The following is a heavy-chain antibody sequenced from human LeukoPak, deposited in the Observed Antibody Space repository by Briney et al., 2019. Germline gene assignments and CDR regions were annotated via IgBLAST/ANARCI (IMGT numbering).Heavy chain of an antibody. CDR1: GYTFTGYY. CDR2: INPNSGGT. D-gene: IGHD6-13*01. V-gene: IGHV1-2*02. J-gene: IGHJ4*02. Sequence: ASVKVSCKASGYTFTGYYMHWVRQAPGQGLEWMGWINPNSGGTNYAQKSQGRVTMTRDTSISTAYMELSRLRSDDTAVYYCARVRSPIAAAGTSTLDYWGQGTLVTVSS. CDR3: ARVRSPIAAAGTSTLDY.